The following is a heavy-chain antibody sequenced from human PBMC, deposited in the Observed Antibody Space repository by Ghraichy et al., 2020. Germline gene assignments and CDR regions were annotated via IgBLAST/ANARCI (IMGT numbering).Heavy chain of an antibody. J-gene: IGHJ5*02. Sequence: GGSLRLSCAASGFTFSSYGMHWVRQAPGKGLEWVAFIRYDGSNKYYADSVKGRFTISRDNSKNTLYLQMNSLRAEDTAVYYCAKGKRRQLVLFPSWFDPWGQGTLVTVSS. CDR1: GFTFSSYG. V-gene: IGHV3-30*02. CDR2: IRYDGSNK. CDR3: AKGKRRQLVLFPSWFDP. D-gene: IGHD6-6*01.